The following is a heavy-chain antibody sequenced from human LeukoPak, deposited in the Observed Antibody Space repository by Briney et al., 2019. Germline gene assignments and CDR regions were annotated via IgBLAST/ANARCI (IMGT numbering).Heavy chain of an antibody. D-gene: IGHD3-22*01. CDR2: ISGSGGST. V-gene: IGHV3-23*01. Sequence: PGGSLRLSCAASGFTFSSYAMSWVRQAPGKGLEWVSAISGSGGSTYYADSVKGRFTISRDNSKNTLYLQMNSLRDEDTAVYYCAKTYYYDSSGYFYAFDIWGQGTMVTVSS. J-gene: IGHJ3*02. CDR1: GFTFSSYA. CDR3: AKTYYYDSSGYFYAFDI.